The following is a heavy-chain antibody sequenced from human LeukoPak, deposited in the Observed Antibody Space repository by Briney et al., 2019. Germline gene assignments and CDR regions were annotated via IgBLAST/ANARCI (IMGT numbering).Heavy chain of an antibody. D-gene: IGHD1-26*01. V-gene: IGHV3-48*03. CDR2: ITSSGSAI. CDR3: AREVVGATSEFDF. CDR1: GFTFSSHE. J-gene: IGHJ4*02. Sequence: PGGSLRLSCAASGFTFSSHEMNWVRQAPGKGLEWASYITSSGSAIYYADSVKGRFTISRDNAKNSLYLQMNSLRADDTALYYCAREVVGATSEFDFWGQGTLVTVSS.